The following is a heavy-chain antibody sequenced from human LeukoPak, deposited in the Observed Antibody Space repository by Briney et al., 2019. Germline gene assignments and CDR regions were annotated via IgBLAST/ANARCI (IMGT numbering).Heavy chain of an antibody. Sequence: GGSLRLSCGASGFISRTYAMHWVRQAPGKGLEWVAVISHDGINKKYADSVKGRFTISRDNSKNTLYLQMNSLTDEDMAIYYCARDYRKDIVVVTAILHYWGQGTLVTVSS. CDR1: GFISRTYA. CDR2: ISHDGINK. J-gene: IGHJ4*02. CDR3: ARDYRKDIVVVTAILHY. D-gene: IGHD2-21*02. V-gene: IGHV3-30-3*01.